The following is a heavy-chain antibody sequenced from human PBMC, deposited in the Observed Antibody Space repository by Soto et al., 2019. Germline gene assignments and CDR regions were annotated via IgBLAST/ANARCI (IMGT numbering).Heavy chain of an antibody. CDR1: GYDFSSYG. V-gene: IGHV1-18*04. J-gene: IGHJ4*01. D-gene: IGHD2-2*01. CDR3: VRDPQRNDY. CDR2: ISASNGNR. Sequence: QVQLVQSGAEVKKPGASVKVSCKASGYDFSSYGISWVRQAPGQGLEWMGWISASNGNRDYAQQFQGRVTMTSDTSRTTAYMELRSLRSDDTAVYYCVRDPQRNDYXXXXTLVNVXS.